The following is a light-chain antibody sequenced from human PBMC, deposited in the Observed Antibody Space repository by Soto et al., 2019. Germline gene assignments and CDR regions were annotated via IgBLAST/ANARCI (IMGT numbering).Light chain of an antibody. CDR3: QSFDSGLSGAL. V-gene: IGLV1-40*01. CDR2: GAT. J-gene: IGLJ2*01. CDR1: SSNIGAGYD. Sequence: QAVLTQPPSVSGAPGQRVTISCTGSSSNIGAGYDVHWYQQHPGTAPRLLIYGATHRPSGVPERFSGSRSGSSASLTITGPQTEDESFYHCQSFDSGLSGALFGGGTKLTVL.